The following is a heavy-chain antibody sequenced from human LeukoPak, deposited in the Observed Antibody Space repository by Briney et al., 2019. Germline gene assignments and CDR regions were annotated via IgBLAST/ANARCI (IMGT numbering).Heavy chain of an antibody. CDR3: ARQSVAAGTQWFDP. J-gene: IGHJ5*02. D-gene: IGHD2-15*01. CDR1: GVTISSFY. Sequence: SETLSLTCTVSGVTISSFYWTWVRQPPGKALEWVGGTYYGGSTPYNPSLESRVTISVDTSKNQFSLELTSVTAADTAVYYCARQSVAAGTQWFDPWGQGALVTVSS. V-gene: IGHV4-59*08. CDR2: TYYGGST.